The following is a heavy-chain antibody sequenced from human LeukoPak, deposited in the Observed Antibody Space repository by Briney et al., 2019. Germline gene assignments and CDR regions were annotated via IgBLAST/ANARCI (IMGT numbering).Heavy chain of an antibody. CDR2: IYTSGST. CDR3: ARGTYSSGWYWGDAFDI. Sequence: SETLSLTCTVSGGSISSYYWSWIRQPAGKGLEWIGRIYTSGSTNYNPSLKSRVTISVDTSKNQFSLKLSSVTAADTAVYYCARGTYSSGWYWGDAFDIWGQGTMVTVSS. CDR1: GGSISSYY. V-gene: IGHV4-4*07. J-gene: IGHJ3*02. D-gene: IGHD6-19*01.